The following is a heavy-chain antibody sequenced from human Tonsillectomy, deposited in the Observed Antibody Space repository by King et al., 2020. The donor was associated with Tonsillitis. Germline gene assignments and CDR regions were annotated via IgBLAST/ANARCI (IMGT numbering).Heavy chain of an antibody. CDR2: INPGDSET. CDR3: ARRGDGYNYAFDV. D-gene: IGHD5-24*01. J-gene: IGHJ3*01. CDR1: GYTFTRNW. V-gene: IGHV5-51*01. Sequence: QLVQSGAEVKKPGESLKISCKGSGYTFTRNWIGWVRQMPGKGLEWMGIINPGDSETRYSQSFQGQVTISADKSIRTAYLQWSSRKASDTAMYYFARRGDGYNYAFDVWGQGTMVTVSS.